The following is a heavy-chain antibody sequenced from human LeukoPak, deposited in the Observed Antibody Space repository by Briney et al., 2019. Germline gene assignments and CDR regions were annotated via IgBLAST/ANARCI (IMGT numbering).Heavy chain of an antibody. CDR3: ARDRLWGEDDAFDI. J-gene: IGHJ3*02. CDR1: GGTFSSYA. V-gene: IGHV1-69*06. D-gene: IGHD3-16*01. CDR2: IIPIFGTA. Sequence: GASVKVSCKASGGTFSSYAISWVRQAPGQGLEWMGGIIPIFGTANYAQKFQGRVTITADKSTSTAYMELSSLRSDDTAVYYCARDRLWGEDDAFDIWGQGTMVTVSS.